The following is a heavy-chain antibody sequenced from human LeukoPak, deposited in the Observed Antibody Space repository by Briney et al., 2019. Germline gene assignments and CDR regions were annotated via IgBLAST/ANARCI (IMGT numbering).Heavy chain of an antibody. CDR1: GGSISSGSYY. Sequence: SETLSLTCTVSGGSISSGSYYWSWIRQPAGKGLEWIGRIYTSGSTNYNPSLKSRVTTSVDTSKNQFSLKLSSVTAADTAVYYCARDRFYSNYFDYWGQGTLVTVSS. D-gene: IGHD4-11*01. J-gene: IGHJ4*02. CDR2: IYTSGST. CDR3: ARDRFYSNYFDY. V-gene: IGHV4-61*02.